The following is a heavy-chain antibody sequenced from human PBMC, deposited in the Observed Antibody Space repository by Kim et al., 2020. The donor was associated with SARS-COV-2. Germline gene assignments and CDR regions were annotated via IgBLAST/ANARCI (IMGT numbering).Heavy chain of an antibody. CDR1: GFTFDDYT. CDR2: ISWDGGST. J-gene: IGHJ4*02. D-gene: IGHD1-26*01. Sequence: GGSLRLSCAASGFTFDDYTMHWVRQAPGKGLEWVSLISWDGGSTYYADSVKGRFTISRDNSKNSLYLQMNSLRTEDTALYYCAKDRVEWELLRGLDYWGQGTLVTVSS. CDR3: AKDRVEWELLRGLDY. V-gene: IGHV3-43*01.